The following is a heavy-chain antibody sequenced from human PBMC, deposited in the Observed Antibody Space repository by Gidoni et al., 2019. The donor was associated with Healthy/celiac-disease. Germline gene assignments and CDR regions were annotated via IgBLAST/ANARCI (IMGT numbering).Heavy chain of an antibody. J-gene: IGHJ4*02. CDR1: GGSISSSNW. D-gene: IGHD6-19*01. CDR2: IYHSEST. V-gene: IGHV4-4*02. CDR3: ARAGIAVAGTGDFDY. Sequence: QVQLQEPGPGLVKPSGTLSPTCAVSGGSISSSNWWSWVRQPPGKGLEWIGEIYHSESTNYNPSLKSRVTISVDKSKNQFSLKLSSVTAADTAVYYCARAGIAVAGTGDFDYWGQGTLVTVSS.